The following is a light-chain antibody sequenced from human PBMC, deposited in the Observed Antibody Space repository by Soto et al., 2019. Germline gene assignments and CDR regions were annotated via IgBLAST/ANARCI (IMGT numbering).Light chain of an antibody. CDR2: EVT. Sequence: QSVLTQPPSASGSPGQSVTISCTGTSSDVGAYDYVSWYQQHPGKAPKLMIYEVTKRPSGVPERFSGSKSGNTASLTVSGLQAEDEADYYCSSFAGSNTPYVFGTGTKLTVL. CDR3: SSFAGSNTPYV. J-gene: IGLJ1*01. V-gene: IGLV2-8*01. CDR1: SSDVGAYDY.